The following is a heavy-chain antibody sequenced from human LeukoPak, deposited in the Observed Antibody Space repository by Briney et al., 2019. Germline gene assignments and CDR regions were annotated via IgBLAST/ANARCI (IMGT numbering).Heavy chain of an antibody. CDR1: GFTFSSYA. J-gene: IGHJ6*02. V-gene: IGHV3-23*01. CDR3: AKGRGANYYYYGMDV. Sequence: GGSLRLSCAASGFTFSSYAMSWVRQAPGKGLEWVSAISGSGGSTYYADSVKGRFTISRDNAKNSLYLQMNSLRAEDTALYYCAKGRGANYYYYGMDVWGQGTTVTVSS. CDR2: ISGSGGST. D-gene: IGHD3-10*01.